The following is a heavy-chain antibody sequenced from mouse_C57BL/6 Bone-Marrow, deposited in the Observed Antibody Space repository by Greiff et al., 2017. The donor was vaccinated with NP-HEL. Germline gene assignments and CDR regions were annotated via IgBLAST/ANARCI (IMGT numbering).Heavy chain of an antibody. Sequence: EVQRVESGGDLVKPGGSLKLSCAASGFTFSSYGMSWVRQTPDKRLEWVATISSGGSYTYSPDSVNGRFPISRDNAKNTLYLQMSSLKSEDTAMYYCASPYDYDVAWFAYWGQGTLVTVSA. CDR2: ISSGGSYT. V-gene: IGHV5-6*01. CDR1: GFTFSSYG. J-gene: IGHJ3*01. D-gene: IGHD2-4*01. CDR3: ASPYDYDVAWFAY.